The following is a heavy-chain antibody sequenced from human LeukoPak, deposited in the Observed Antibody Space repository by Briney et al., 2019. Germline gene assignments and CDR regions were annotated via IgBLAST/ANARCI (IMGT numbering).Heavy chain of an antibody. Sequence: ASVKVSCKASGYTFTTYYIHWVRQAPGQGLEWMGIIDPSGGSTDYAQKFHGRVSMNRDMSTTTVYMELSSLRSEDTVVYHCARGARVYDILSGYNHAFDIWGQGTMVTVSS. J-gene: IGHJ3*02. V-gene: IGHV1-46*01. CDR2: IDPSGGST. CDR3: ARGARVYDILSGYNHAFDI. CDR1: GYTFTTYY. D-gene: IGHD3-9*01.